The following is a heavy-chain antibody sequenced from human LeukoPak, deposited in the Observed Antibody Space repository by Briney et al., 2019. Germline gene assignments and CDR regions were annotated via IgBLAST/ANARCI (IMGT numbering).Heavy chain of an antibody. Sequence: GGSLRLSCAASGFTFSSYSMNWVRQAPGKGLEWVSVIYSRGGTYYADPVQGRFTISRDASKNTLFLQMNSLRADDTAVYYCARKTDSSGSGDYWGQGTLVTVSS. V-gene: IGHV3-53*01. J-gene: IGHJ4*02. D-gene: IGHD3-22*01. CDR2: IYSRGGT. CDR3: ARKTDSSGSGDY. CDR1: GFTFSSYS.